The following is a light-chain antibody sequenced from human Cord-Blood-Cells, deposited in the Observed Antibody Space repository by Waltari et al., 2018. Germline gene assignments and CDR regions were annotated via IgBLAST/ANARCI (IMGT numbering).Light chain of an antibody. CDR1: QSISSY. V-gene: IGKV1-39*01. CDR3: QQSYSTPYMYT. CDR2: AAS. Sequence: DIQMTQSPSSLSASVADRVTITCRASQSISSYLNWYQQKPGKAPKLLTYAASSLQSGVPSKFSGSGSGTDFTLTISSLQPEDFATYYCQQSYSTPYMYTFGQGTKLEIK. J-gene: IGKJ2*01.